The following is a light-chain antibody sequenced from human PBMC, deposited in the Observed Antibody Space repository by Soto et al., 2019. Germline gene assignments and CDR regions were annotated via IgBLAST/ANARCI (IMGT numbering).Light chain of an antibody. Sequence: SYELAQPTSVSVAPGQTAAISCGGNNIGSKTVHWYQQKPGQAPVLVVFDDSDRPSGIPARFSGSNSGNTATLTISRVEAGDEADYYCQVWDDTSEWVFGGGTKLTVL. J-gene: IGLJ3*02. CDR1: NIGSKT. CDR3: QVWDDTSEWV. CDR2: DDS. V-gene: IGLV3-21*02.